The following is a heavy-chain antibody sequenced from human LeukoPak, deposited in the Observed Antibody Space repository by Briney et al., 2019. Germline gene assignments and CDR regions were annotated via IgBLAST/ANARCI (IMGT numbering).Heavy chain of an antibody. CDR2: IKQDGSEK. Sequence: QPGGSVRLSCAASGFTFSSYWMSWVRQAPGKGLEWVANIKQDGSEKYYVDSVKGRFTISRDNAKNSLYLQMNSLRAEDTAVYYCARGVSRGYYDSSGYWNYWGQGTLVTVSS. D-gene: IGHD3-22*01. J-gene: IGHJ4*02. CDR1: GFTFSSYW. CDR3: ARGVSRGYYDSSGYWNY. V-gene: IGHV3-7*01.